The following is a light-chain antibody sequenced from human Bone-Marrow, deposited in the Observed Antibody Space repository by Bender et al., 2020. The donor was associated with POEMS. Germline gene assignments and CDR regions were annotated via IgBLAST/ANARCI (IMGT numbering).Light chain of an antibody. CDR3: SSYTGSGTI. CDR2: DVR. CDR1: SSDVGGYNY. J-gene: IGLJ1*01. Sequence: QSALTQPASVSGSPGQSITISCTGTSSDVGGYNYVSWYQQHPGKAPKLMIFDVRQRPSGVSNRFSGSKSDNTASLTITGLQTEDEADYYCSSYTGSGTIFGTGTKVTVL. V-gene: IGLV2-14*03.